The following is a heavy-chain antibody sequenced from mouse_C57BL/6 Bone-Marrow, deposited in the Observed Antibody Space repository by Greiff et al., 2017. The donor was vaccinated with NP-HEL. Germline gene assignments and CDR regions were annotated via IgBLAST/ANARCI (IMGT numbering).Heavy chain of an antibody. J-gene: IGHJ4*01. CDR2: VYPYNGGT. D-gene: IGHD1-1*02. CDR1: GFTFTDYY. CDR3: AREKGLCRDAMDY. Sequence: VHVKQSGPVLVKPGPSVKISCKASGFTFTDYYMHWVKQSHGKSLEWIGLVYPYNGGTSYNQKFKGKATLTVDTSSSTAYMELNSLTSEDSAVYYCAREKGLCRDAMDYWGQGTSVTVSS. V-gene: IGHV1-36*01.